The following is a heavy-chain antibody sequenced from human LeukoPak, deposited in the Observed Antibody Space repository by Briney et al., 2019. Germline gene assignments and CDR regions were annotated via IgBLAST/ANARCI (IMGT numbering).Heavy chain of an antibody. J-gene: IGHJ5*02. CDR1: GGSISSYY. CDR2: IYYSGST. V-gene: IGHV4-59*12. Sequence: SETLSLTCTVSGGSISSYYWSWIRQPPGKGLEWIGYIYYSGSTNYNPSLKSRVTISVDRSKNQFSLKLSSVTAADTAVYYCARAGSYYDILTGSNWFDPWGQGTLVTVSS. D-gene: IGHD3-9*01. CDR3: ARAGSYYDILTGSNWFDP.